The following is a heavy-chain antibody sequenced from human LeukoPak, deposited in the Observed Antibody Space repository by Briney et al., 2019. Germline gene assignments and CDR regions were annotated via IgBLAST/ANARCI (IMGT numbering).Heavy chain of an antibody. V-gene: IGHV4-39*01. CDR2: IYYSGST. CDR3: ARHYYDSSGYYPWYFDY. CDR1: GGSFSSSTYY. J-gene: IGHJ4*02. D-gene: IGHD3-22*01. Sequence: SETLSLTCTVSGGSFSSSTYYWGWTRQPPGKGLEWIGSIYYSGSTYYNQSLKSRVTISVDTSKNQFSLKLTSVTAADTAVYYCARHYYDSSGYYPWYFDYWGRGTLVTVSS.